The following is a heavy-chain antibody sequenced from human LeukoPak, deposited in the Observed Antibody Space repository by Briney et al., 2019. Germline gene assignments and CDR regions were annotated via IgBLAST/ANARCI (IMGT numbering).Heavy chain of an antibody. V-gene: IGHV1-46*01. D-gene: IGHD6-13*01. CDR1: GNTITNYY. Sequence: ASVKVSCKPTGNTITNYYIHWVRQAPGQHLEWMGIINSSGGIPSNAQKFQGRVNMTRDTSTSTVYMYLSSLRSEDTAMYYCARNYLIAAAGIDAFDIWGQGTMVTVSS. CDR3: ARNYLIAAAGIDAFDI. J-gene: IGHJ3*02. CDR2: INSSGGIP.